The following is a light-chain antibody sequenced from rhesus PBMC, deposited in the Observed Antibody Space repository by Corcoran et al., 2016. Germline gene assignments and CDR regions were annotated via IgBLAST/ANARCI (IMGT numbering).Light chain of an antibody. J-gene: IGKJ4*01. Sequence: DIQMTQSPSSLSAPVRDTVTITCRASQGISSYLNWFQQKPGKAPKLLCYAATTLQSWVPSRLSGSGAGTDFTLTISSLKPEDFATCSEQQYKGYPLTFGGGAKVEIK. V-gene: IGKV1-28*02. CDR1: QGISSY. CDR2: AAT. CDR3: QQYKGYPLT.